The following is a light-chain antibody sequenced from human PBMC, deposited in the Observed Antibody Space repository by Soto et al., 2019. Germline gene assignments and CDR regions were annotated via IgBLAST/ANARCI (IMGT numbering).Light chain of an antibody. Sequence: EIVLTQSPGSLSLSPGERATLSCRASQSVDSSFFAWYQQKPGQAPRLLIYGASNRATGTPDRFSGRGSGTDFTLTISRLVPEDFAVYYCQQYVSSVTFGQGTKVEIK. CDR3: QQYVSSVT. CDR2: GAS. CDR1: QSVDSSF. V-gene: IGKV3-20*01. J-gene: IGKJ1*01.